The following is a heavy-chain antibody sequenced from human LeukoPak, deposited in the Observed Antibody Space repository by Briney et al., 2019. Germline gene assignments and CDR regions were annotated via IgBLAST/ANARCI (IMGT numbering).Heavy chain of an antibody. V-gene: IGHV3-7*03. D-gene: IGHD2-15*01. J-gene: IGHJ4*02. Sequence: GGSLRLSCAASGFIFSSYWMSWVRQAPGKGLEWVANIKQDGSEKYYVDSVKGRFTISRDNAKNSLYLQMNSLRAEDTAVYYCARDAGGYCSGGSCYSEYYFDYWGQGTLVTVSS. CDR3: ARDAGGYCSGGSCYSEYYFDY. CDR2: IKQDGSEK. CDR1: GFIFSSYW.